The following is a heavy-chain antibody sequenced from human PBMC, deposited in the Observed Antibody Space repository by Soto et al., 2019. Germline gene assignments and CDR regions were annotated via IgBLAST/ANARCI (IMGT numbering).Heavy chain of an antibody. CDR3: ARDHGGYSGYDDSYYGMDV. V-gene: IGHV1-69*06. J-gene: IGHJ6*02. CDR2: IIPIFGTA. CDR1: GGTFSSYA. Sequence: QVQRLQSVAEVKKPGSSVKVSCKASGGTFSSYAISWLRQAPGQGLEWMGVIIPIFGTANYAQKFQGRVTISADKSPLTDYMELGSLRSEDTALYYCARDHGGYSGYDDSYYGMDVWGQGTTVTVSS. D-gene: IGHD5-12*01.